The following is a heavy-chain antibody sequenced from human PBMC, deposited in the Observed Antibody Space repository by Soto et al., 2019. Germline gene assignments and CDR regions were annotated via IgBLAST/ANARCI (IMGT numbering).Heavy chain of an antibody. J-gene: IGHJ4*02. V-gene: IGHV1-18*01. D-gene: IGHD6-13*01. CDR2: ISAYNGNT. Sequence: ASVMVSCKASGYTFTSYGISCVRQAPGQRLEWRGWISAYNGNTNYTQKLKGRVTMTTDTSKNTAYMELRSLRSDVTSVYCCARGGPGIAAAGYDYWGQGTLVTVSS. CDR1: GYTFTSYG. CDR3: ARGGPGIAAAGYDY.